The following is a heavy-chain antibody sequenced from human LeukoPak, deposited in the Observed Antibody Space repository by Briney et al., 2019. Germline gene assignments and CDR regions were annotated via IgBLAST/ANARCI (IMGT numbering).Heavy chain of an antibody. V-gene: IGHV3-48*01. D-gene: IGHD2-2*01. J-gene: IGHJ4*02. CDR3: ARDGSRVVPAAIADY. Sequence: GGSLRLSCAASGFTFSSYSMNWVRQAPGKGLEWVSYISSSSSTIYYADSVKGRFTISRDNAKNSLYLQMNSLRAEDTAVYYCARDGSRVVPAAIADYWGQGTLVTVSS. CDR2: ISSSSSTI. CDR1: GFTFSSYS.